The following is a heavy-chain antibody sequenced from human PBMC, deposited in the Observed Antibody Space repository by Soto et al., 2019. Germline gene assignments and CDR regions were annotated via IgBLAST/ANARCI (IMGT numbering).Heavy chain of an antibody. CDR3: ARLSISDSFHFDY. Sequence: VASLRLSCKVSGYTFTSYWIGWVRQMPGKGLEWMGIIYPSDSDSRYSPSFQGQVTISADKSTSTSYLQWSSLKASDTAMYYCARLSISDSFHFDYWGQGTLVTVSS. D-gene: IGHD2-15*01. CDR2: IYPSDSDS. CDR1: GYTFTSYW. J-gene: IGHJ4*02. V-gene: IGHV5-51*01.